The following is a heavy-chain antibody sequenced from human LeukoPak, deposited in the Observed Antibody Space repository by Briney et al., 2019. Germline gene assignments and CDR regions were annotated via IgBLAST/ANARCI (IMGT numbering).Heavy chain of an antibody. Sequence: GGSLRLSCAASGFTFSSYPMHWVRQAPGKGLEWVAVISFDGSNKYYADSVKGRFTISRDNSKNTLYLQMNSLRAEDTAVYYCATPLTSYGRDYWGQGTLVTVSS. J-gene: IGHJ4*02. CDR2: ISFDGSNK. CDR1: GFTFSSYP. V-gene: IGHV3-30*04. D-gene: IGHD5-18*01. CDR3: ATPLTSYGRDY.